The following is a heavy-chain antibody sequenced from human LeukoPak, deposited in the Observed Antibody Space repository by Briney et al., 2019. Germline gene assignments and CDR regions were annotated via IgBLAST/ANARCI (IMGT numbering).Heavy chain of an antibody. V-gene: IGHV3-30*18. CDR3: AKGGGYDILTGYYYTFGAYDY. Sequence: PGRSLRLSCAASGFTFSSYGMHWVRQAPGKGLEWVAVISYDGSNKYYADSVKGRFTISRDNSKNTLYLQMNSLRAEDTAVYYCAKGGGYDILTGYYYTFGAYDYWGQGTLVTVSS. J-gene: IGHJ4*02. D-gene: IGHD3-9*01. CDR1: GFTFSSYG. CDR2: ISYDGSNK.